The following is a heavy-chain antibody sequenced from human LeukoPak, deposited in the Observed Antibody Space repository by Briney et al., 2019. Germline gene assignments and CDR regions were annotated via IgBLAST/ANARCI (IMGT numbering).Heavy chain of an antibody. CDR2: IFYSGST. D-gene: IGHD3-10*02. V-gene: IGHV4-39*01. CDR1: GGSISSRSYY. CDR3: ARHPLKAYVSDWFDP. J-gene: IGHJ5*02. Sequence: SETLSLTCTVSGGSISSRSYYWGWIRQPPGKGLEWIASIFYSGSTYHNPSLKSRVTISVDTSKSQFSLKLSSVTAADTAVYFCARHPLKAYVSDWFDPWGQGTLVTVSS.